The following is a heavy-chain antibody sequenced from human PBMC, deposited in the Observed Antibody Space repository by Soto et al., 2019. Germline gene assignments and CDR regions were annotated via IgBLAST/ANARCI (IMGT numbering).Heavy chain of an antibody. D-gene: IGHD2-2*01. CDR3: ARDRDLAVPAAVIYFDS. CDR2: IKRDGSEK. CDR1: GFSSSDYW. J-gene: IGHJ4*02. Sequence: GALRVSCADSGFSSSDYWMSWVRQAPGKGLEWVANIKRDGSEKYYVDSVKGRFTISRDNAKNSLYLQMNSLRADDTAVYYCARDRDLAVPAAVIYFDSWGQGTLVTVSP. V-gene: IGHV3-7*01.